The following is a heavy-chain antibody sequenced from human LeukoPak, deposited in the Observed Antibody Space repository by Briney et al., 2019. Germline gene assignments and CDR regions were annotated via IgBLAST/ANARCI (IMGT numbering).Heavy chain of an antibody. V-gene: IGHV1-2*02. CDR1: GYTFTGYY. CDR2: INPNSGGT. D-gene: IGHD6-19*01. CDR3: ARDGEAVAGTRLPNYWYFDL. J-gene: IGHJ2*01. Sequence: ASVKVSRKASGYTFTGYYMHWVRQAPGQGLEWMGWINPNSGGTNYAQNFQGRVTMTRDTSISTAYMELSRLKSDDTAVYYCARDGEAVAGTRLPNYWYFDLWGRGTLVTVSS.